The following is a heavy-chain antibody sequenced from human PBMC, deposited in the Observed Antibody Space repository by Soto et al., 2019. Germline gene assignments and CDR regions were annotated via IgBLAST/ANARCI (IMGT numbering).Heavy chain of an antibody. CDR1: GGTFSSYT. V-gene: IGHV1-69*02. CDR2: IIPILGIA. J-gene: IGHJ4*02. Sequence: QVQLVQSGAEVKKPGSSVKVSCKASGGTFSSYTISWVRQAPGQGLEWMGRIIPILGIANYAQKFQGRVTISADKPTSTAYMELSSLRSEDTAVYYCARLGPEGFAYWGQGTLVTVSS. CDR3: ARLGPEGFAY.